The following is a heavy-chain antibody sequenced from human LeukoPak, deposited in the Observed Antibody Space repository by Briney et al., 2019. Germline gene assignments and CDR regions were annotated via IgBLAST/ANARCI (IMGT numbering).Heavy chain of an antibody. CDR3: ARHVHCSSTSCFGMDV. D-gene: IGHD2-2*01. Sequence: GESLKISCKGSGYSFTSYWIGWVRQMPGKGLEWMGIIYPGDSDTRYSPPFQGQVTISADKPISTAYLQWSSLKASDTAMYYCARHVHCSSTSCFGMDVWGQGTTVTVSS. J-gene: IGHJ6*02. CDR1: GYSFTSYW. V-gene: IGHV5-51*01. CDR2: IYPGDSDT.